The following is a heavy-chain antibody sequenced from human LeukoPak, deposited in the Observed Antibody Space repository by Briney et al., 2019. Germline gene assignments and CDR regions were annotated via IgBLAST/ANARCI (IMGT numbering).Heavy chain of an antibody. CDR3: AREGGIVGATLKAFDY. V-gene: IGHV1-18*01. CDR2: ISAYNGNT. Sequence: ASVKVSCKASGYTFTSYGISWVRQAPGQGLEWMGWISAYNGNTNYAQKLQGRVTMTTDTSTSTAYMELRSLRSDDTAVYYCAREGGIVGATLKAFDYWGQGTLVTVSS. J-gene: IGHJ4*02. CDR1: GYTFTSYG. D-gene: IGHD1-26*01.